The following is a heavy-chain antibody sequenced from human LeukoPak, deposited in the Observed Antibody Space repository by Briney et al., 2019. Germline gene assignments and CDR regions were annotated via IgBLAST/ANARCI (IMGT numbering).Heavy chain of an antibody. Sequence: PGGSLRLSCAASGSSYSTHAMHWVRQAPGKGLEWVGVISYDGSDKYYVDSVKGRFTISRDNSKNTLYLQMNSLRAEDTAVYYCAGAIGYFDYWGRGTLVTVSS. J-gene: IGHJ4*02. D-gene: IGHD2-21*01. CDR2: ISYDGSDK. V-gene: IGHV3-30*03. CDR3: AGAIGYFDY. CDR1: GSSYSTHA.